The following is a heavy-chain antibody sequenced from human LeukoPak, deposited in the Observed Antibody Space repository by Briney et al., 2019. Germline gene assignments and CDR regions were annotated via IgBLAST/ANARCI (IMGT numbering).Heavy chain of an antibody. CDR3: ARGYCTHEICQVFPC. CDR2: ISTSGST. J-gene: IGHJ4*02. CDR1: GGSISSYY. Sequence: SEALSLTCTVSGGSISSYYWSWIRQPAGKGLESIGHISTSGSTNYNPSLKSRVTMSVDTSKNQFSLKLSSVTAADTAVYYCARGYCTHEICQVFPCWGQGTLVTVSS. D-gene: IGHD2-8*01. V-gene: IGHV4-4*07.